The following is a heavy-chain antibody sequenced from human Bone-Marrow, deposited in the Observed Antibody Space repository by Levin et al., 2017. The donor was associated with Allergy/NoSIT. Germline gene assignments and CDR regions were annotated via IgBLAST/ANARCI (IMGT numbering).Heavy chain of an antibody. Sequence: GGSLRLSCAASGFTFRHYTMNWVRQAPGKGLEWVPCITSSGDSTYYADSVKGRLTISRDKAKNPLYLQLNRLRDEDTAMYYCARDPARGYYDSSGYSGDHWGQGTLVTVSS. CDR2: ITSSGDST. J-gene: IGHJ4*02. CDR3: ARDPARGYYDSSGYSGDH. CDR1: GFTFRHYT. D-gene: IGHD3-22*01. V-gene: IGHV3-48*02.